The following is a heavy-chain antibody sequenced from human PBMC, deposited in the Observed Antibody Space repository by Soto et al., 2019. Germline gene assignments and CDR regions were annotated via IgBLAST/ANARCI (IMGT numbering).Heavy chain of an antibody. CDR3: ARVSARVGYFDYP. J-gene: IGHJ5*02. V-gene: IGHV4-34*01. CDR2: INHSGST. CDR1: GGSFSGYY. D-gene: IGHD3-9*01. Sequence: SETLSLTCAVYGGSFSGYYWSWIRQPPGKGLEWIGEINHSGSTNYNPSLKSRVTISVDTSKNQFSLKLSSVTAADTAVYYCARVSARVGYFDYPWGQGTLVTVSS.